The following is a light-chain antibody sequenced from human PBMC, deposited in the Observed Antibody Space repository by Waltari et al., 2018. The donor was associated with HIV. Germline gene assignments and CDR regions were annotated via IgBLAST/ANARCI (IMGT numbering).Light chain of an antibody. CDR3: QSYDSSLSGYV. J-gene: IGLJ1*01. CDR2: GNI. CDR1: SSTIGAGYD. V-gene: IGLV1-40*01. Sequence: QSVLTQPPSVSGAPGQMVTIPCTGSSSTIGAGYDVHWYQQLPGTAPKLLIYGNINRPSGVPDRFSGSESGTSASLAITGLQAEDEADYYCQSYDSSLSGYVFGTGTKVTVL.